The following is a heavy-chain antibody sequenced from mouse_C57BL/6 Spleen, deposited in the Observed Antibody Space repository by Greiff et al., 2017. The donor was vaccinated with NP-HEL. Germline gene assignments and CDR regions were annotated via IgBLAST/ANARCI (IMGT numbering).Heavy chain of an antibody. CDR1: GFTFSDYG. CDR2: ISSGSSTI. Sequence: EVNLVESGGGLVKPGGSLKLSCAASGFTFSDYGMHWVRQAPEQGLEWVAYISSGSSTIYYADTVKGRFTISRDNAKNTLFLQMTSLRSEDTAMYYCARANWSWFAYWGQGTLVTVSA. J-gene: IGHJ3*01. V-gene: IGHV5-17*01. D-gene: IGHD4-1*01. CDR3: ARANWSWFAY.